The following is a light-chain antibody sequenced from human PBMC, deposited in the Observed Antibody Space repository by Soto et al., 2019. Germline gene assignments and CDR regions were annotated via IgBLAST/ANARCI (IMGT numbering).Light chain of an antibody. Sequence: EIVLTQCPGTVSLSPEEKATLWCRTSQSVSSSSLAWYQQKPGQAPRLLISDASNRTTGIPDRFSGSGSGTDFTLTINRLEPADFAVYFCQQYSSSQGWTFGQGTKV. J-gene: IGKJ1*01. CDR3: QQYSSSQGWT. CDR1: QSVSSSS. V-gene: IGKV3-20*01. CDR2: DAS.